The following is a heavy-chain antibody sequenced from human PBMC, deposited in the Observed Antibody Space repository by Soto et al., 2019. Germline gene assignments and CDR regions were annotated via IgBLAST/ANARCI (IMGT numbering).Heavy chain of an antibody. CDR3: ARDSSTERKTGTTLKPLDY. Sequence: GGSLRLSCAASGFTFSSYEMNWVRQAPGKGLEWVSYISSSGSTIYYADSVKGRFTISRDNAKNSLYLQMNSLRAEDTAVYYCARDSSTERKTGTTLKPLDYWGQGTPVTVSS. V-gene: IGHV3-48*03. J-gene: IGHJ4*02. CDR1: GFTFSSYE. CDR2: ISSSGSTI. D-gene: IGHD1-7*01.